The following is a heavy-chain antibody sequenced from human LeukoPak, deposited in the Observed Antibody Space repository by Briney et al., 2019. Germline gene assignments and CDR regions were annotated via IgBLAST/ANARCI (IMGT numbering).Heavy chain of an antibody. CDR2: IYSSGST. CDR3: ARGGKATVVSM. J-gene: IGHJ4*02. CDR1: GGSINSYY. D-gene: IGHD4-23*01. Sequence: PSETLSLTCTVSGGSINSYYWSWIRQPAGKGLEWIGRIYSSGSTNYNPSLKSRVSMSVDTSKNQFSLKLTSVTAADTAVYYCARGGKATVVSMWGQGILVTVSS. V-gene: IGHV4-4*07.